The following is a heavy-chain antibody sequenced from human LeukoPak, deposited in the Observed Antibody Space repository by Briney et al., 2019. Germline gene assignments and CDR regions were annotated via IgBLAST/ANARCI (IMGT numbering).Heavy chain of an antibody. CDR3: ARSFYYYDSDY. D-gene: IGHD3-22*01. CDR1: GFTFSSYA. CDR2: ISGSGGST. Sequence: GGSLRLSCAASGFTFSSYAMSWVRQAPGKGLEWVSAISGSGGSTYYADSVKGRFTISRDNAKNSLYLQMNSLRAEDTAVYYCARSFYYYDSDYWGQGTLVTVSS. V-gene: IGHV3-23*01. J-gene: IGHJ4*02.